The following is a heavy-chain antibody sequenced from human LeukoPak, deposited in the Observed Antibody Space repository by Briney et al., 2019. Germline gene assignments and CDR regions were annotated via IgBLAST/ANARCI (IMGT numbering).Heavy chain of an antibody. CDR1: GGTFSSYA. Sequence: GASVKVSCRASGGTFSSYAISWVRQAPGQGLEWMGGIIPIFGTANYAQKFQGRVTITTDESTSTAYMELSSLRSEDTAVYYCARDCGGDCYFSSWGQGTLVTVSS. V-gene: IGHV1-69*05. CDR2: IIPIFGTA. CDR3: ARDCGGDCYFSS. D-gene: IGHD2-21*02. J-gene: IGHJ5*02.